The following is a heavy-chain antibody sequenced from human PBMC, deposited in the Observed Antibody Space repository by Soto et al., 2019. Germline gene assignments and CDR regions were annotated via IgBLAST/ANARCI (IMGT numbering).Heavy chain of an antibody. CDR3: ARASPRLAPDY. CDR1: VYTFTSYS. V-gene: IGHV1-3*01. CDR2: INAGNGDT. Sequence: QVQLVQSGTEIKKPGASVKVSCKASVYTFTSYSMHWVRQAPGQRLEWMGWINAGNGDTVYSQKFQGRVTVTRDTSANVAYMELSSLTSEDTAVYFCARASPRLAPDYWGPGTLVTVSS. J-gene: IGHJ4*02.